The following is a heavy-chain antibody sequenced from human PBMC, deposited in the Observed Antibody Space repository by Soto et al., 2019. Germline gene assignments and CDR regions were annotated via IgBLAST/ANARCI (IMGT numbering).Heavy chain of an antibody. J-gene: IGHJ4*02. D-gene: IGHD3-22*01. CDR2: ISAYNGNT. CDR3: ERGALKASGGYLYYFDY. Sequence: ASVKVSCKASGYTFTSYGISWVRQAPGQGLEWMGWISAYNGNTNYAQKLQGRVTMTTDTSNSTAYMELRRLRSDDTAVYYCERGALKASGGYLYYFDYWGQGTQVTVSS. CDR1: GYTFTSYG. V-gene: IGHV1-18*01.